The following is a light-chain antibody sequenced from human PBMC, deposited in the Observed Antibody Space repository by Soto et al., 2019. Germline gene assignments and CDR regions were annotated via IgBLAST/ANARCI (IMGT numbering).Light chain of an antibody. J-gene: IGLJ1*01. V-gene: IGLV2-14*01. Sequence: QSALTQPASVSGSPGQSITISCTGTSSDVGGYNYVSWYQQHPGKAPKLMIYDVSNRPSGVSNRFSGSKSGNTASLTISVLQAEDEADYYCSSYTSGSLYVFGTGTKVTVL. CDR1: SSDVGGYNY. CDR3: SSYTSGSLYV. CDR2: DVS.